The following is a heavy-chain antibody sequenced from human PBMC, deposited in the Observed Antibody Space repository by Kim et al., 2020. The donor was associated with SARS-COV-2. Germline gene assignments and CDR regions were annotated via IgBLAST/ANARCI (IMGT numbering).Heavy chain of an antibody. D-gene: IGHD1-26*01. J-gene: IGHJ6*03. V-gene: IGHV4-59*09. CDR3: ARGLSGSRTPYYYYYYMDV. Sequence: SRVTISVDTSKNQFSLKLSSVTAADTAVYYCARGLSGSRTPYYYYYYMDVWGKGTTVTVSS.